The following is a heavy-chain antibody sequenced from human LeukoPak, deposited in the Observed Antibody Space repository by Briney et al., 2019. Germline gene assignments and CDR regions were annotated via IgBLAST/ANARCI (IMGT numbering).Heavy chain of an antibody. V-gene: IGHV1-18*01. J-gene: IGHJ6*02. D-gene: IGHD6-19*01. Sequence: GASVKVSCKASGYTFTNYGVSWVRQAPGQGLEWMGWISGYNGNTNYAQKLQGRVTMTTDTSTSTAYMELRSLRSDDTAVYYCAREKIAVADNPYYYYGMDVWGQGTTVTVSS. CDR2: ISGYNGNT. CDR1: GYTFTNYG. CDR3: AREKIAVADNPYYYYGMDV.